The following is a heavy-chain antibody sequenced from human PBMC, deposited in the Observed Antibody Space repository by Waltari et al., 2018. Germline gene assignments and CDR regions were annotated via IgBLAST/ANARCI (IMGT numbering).Heavy chain of an antibody. D-gene: IGHD1-26*01. CDR1: GGSFSGYY. CDR3: ARGLGYYLYYFDY. CDR2: INHSGST. V-gene: IGHV4-34*01. Sequence: QVQLQQWGAGLLKPSETLSLTCAVYGGSFSGYYWSWIRQPPGKGLEWIGEINHSGSTNYTPSLKSRGTISVDTSKNQFSLKLSSVTAADTAVYYCARGLGYYLYYFDYWGQGTLVTVSS. J-gene: IGHJ4*02.